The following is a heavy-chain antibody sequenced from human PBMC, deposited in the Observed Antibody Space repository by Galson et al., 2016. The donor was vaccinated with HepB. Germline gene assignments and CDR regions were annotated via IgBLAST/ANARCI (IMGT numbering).Heavy chain of an antibody. J-gene: IGHJ5*02. Sequence: QSGAEVKKPGESLMISCKGSGYSFISYWIGWARQMPGKGLEWMGVIFPDDSDTRYSPSFQGQVTISVDKSISTAYLQWSGLKASDTAMYYCARHGTSTAAGMPNWFDPWGQGILVTVSS. CDR2: IFPDDSDT. D-gene: IGHD6-13*01. CDR3: ARHGTSTAAGMPNWFDP. CDR1: GYSFISYW. V-gene: IGHV5-51*01.